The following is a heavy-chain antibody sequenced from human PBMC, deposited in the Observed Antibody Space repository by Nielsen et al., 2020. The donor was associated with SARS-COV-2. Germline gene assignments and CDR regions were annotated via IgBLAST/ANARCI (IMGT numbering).Heavy chain of an antibody. D-gene: IGHD6-19*01. J-gene: IGHJ4*02. Sequence: GEFLKISCAASGFTFSTHAMHWVRQAPGKGLEWVAMIWRGGNYKFYPDSVRGRFTISRDDSKNLVSLQMESLRVEDTALYYCTRDPPDSGWALDYWGQGIPVTVSS. CDR2: IWRGGNYK. CDR3: TRDPPDSGWALDY. V-gene: IGHV3-33*04. CDR1: GFTFSTHA.